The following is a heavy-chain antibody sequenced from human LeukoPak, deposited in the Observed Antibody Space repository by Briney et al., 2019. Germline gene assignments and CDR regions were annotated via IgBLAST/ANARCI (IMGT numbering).Heavy chain of an antibody. CDR3: AREGEAFDI. Sequence: GGSLRLSCAASGFTFSSYAMHWVRQAPGKGLEWVTIVVYDGSSTYYADSVKDRFTISRDNSKKTLYLQMNSLRVEDTAVYYCAREGEAFDIWGQGTMVTVSS. J-gene: IGHJ3*02. V-gene: IGHV3-30-3*01. CDR1: GFTFSSYA. CDR2: VVYDGSST.